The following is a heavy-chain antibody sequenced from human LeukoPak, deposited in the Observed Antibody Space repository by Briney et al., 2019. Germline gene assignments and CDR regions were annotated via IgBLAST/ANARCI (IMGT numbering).Heavy chain of an antibody. CDR1: GYTFTGYY. CDR3: ATIGFAAAGIRPFDY. D-gene: IGHD6-13*01. V-gene: IGHV1-2*02. Sequence: ASVKVSCKASGYTFTGYYMHWVRQAPGQGLEWMGWINPNSGGTNYAQKFQGRVTMTEDTSTDTAHMELSSLRSEDTAVYYCATIGFAAAGIRPFDYWGQGTLVTVSS. CDR2: INPNSGGT. J-gene: IGHJ4*02.